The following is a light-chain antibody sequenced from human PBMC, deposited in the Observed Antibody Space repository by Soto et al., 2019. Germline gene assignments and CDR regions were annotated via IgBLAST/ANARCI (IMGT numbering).Light chain of an antibody. V-gene: IGKV3-20*01. CDR1: LSFRSSH. CDR3: QYYGTSPWT. J-gene: IGKJ1*01. Sequence: ETVLTQSPGTLSLSPGERATLSCRASLSFRSSHFAWYQHKPGQAPRLLIYDTSSRATGIPDRFSGSGSGTDSTLTISRLEPEDFAVYYCQYYGTSPWTFGQGTKVEVK. CDR2: DTS.